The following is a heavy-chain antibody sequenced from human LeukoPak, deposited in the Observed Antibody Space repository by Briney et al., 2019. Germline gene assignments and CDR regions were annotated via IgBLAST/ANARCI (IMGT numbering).Heavy chain of an antibody. J-gene: IGHJ3*02. Sequence: GGSLRLSCAASGFTFSTYGMHWVRQAPGKGLVWVSRINSDGSSTSYADSVKGRFTISRDNAKNTLYLQMNSLRAEDTAVYYCANLKTWGEDAFDIWGQGTMVTVSS. CDR2: INSDGSST. CDR1: GFTFSTYG. V-gene: IGHV3-74*01. D-gene: IGHD7-27*01. CDR3: ANLKTWGEDAFDI.